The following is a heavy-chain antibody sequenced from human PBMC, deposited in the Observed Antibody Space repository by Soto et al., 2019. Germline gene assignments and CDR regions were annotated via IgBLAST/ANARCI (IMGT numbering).Heavy chain of an antibody. CDR3: AFDAGPRKYAAFDI. V-gene: IGHV3-7*02. CDR2: IKQDASAN. CDR1: GFTFSKYW. D-gene: IGHD2-8*01. J-gene: IGHJ3*02. Sequence: EVQVVEAGGGLVQPGGSLRLSCAASGFTFSKYWMTWVRQAPGKGLEWVANIKQDASANLYVASVKGRFTISRDNAKNSLYMKIIRLIVVDTAVYYCAFDAGPRKYAAFDIRGQVTMVTDSS.